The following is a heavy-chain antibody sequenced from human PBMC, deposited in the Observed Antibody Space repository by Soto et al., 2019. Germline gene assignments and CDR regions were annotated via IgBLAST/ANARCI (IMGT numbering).Heavy chain of an antibody. V-gene: IGHV4-59*01. CDR2: IYYSGST. CDR1: GGSIGSYY. Sequence: KSSETLSLTCTVSGGSIGSYYWSWIRQPPGKGLEWIGYIYYSGSTNYNPSLKSRVTISVDTSKNQFSLKLSSVTAADTAVYYCASREYSSSSGVYYYYGMDVWGQGTTVTVSS. CDR3: ASREYSSSSGVYYYYGMDV. J-gene: IGHJ6*02. D-gene: IGHD6-6*01.